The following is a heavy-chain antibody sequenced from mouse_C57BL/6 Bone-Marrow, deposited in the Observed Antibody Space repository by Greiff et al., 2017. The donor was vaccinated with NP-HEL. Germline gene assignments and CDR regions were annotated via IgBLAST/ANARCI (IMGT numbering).Heavy chain of an antibody. J-gene: IGHJ1*03. CDR3: ATPGVLRPWYFDV. V-gene: IGHV1-72*01. Sequence: VQLTPPGAALVKPGASVTLSCKASGYTFTSSWMHWVKQRPGRGLEWIGRIDPNSGGTKYNEKFKSKATLTVDKPSSTAYMQLSSLTSEDSAVYYCATPGVLRPWYFDVWGTGTTVTVSS. D-gene: IGHD1-2*01. CDR1: GYTFTSSW. CDR2: IDPNSGGT.